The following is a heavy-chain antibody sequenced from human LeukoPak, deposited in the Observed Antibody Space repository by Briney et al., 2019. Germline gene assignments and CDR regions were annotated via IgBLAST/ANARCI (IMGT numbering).Heavy chain of an antibody. CDR2: ISSSATTI. CDR1: GFTLRSYE. CDR3: ARGIPLDC. Sequence: PGGSLRLSCAASGFTLRSYEINWVRQAPGKGLEWVCYISSSATTIYYADSVKGRFTISRDNGKNSLYLQMNSLRAEDTAVYYCARGIPLDCWGQGTLVTVSS. V-gene: IGHV3-48*03. J-gene: IGHJ4*02.